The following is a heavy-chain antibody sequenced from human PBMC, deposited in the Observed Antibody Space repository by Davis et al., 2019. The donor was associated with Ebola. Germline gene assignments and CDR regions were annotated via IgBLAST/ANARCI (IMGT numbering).Heavy chain of an antibody. J-gene: IGHJ6*02. Sequence: PSETLSLTCAVYGGSFSGYYWSWIRQPPGKGLEWLSYIGSSGSPIYYADSVKGRFTISRDNAKNSLYLQMNSLRADDTAVYYCEAGMDVWGQGTTVIVSS. CDR1: GGSFSGYY. CDR2: IGSSGSPI. D-gene: IGHD6-19*01. V-gene: IGHV3-11*01. CDR3: EAGMDV.